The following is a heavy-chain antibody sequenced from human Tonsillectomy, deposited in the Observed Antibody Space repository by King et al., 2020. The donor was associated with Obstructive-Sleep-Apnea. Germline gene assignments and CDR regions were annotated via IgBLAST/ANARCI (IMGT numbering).Heavy chain of an antibody. V-gene: IGHV4-4*02. CDR3: ARLGSGWFSYYYYGMDV. CDR1: GGSISSSNW. Sequence: QLQESGPGLVKPSGTLSLTCAVSGGSISSSNWWSWVRQPPGKGLGWIGEIYHSGSTNYNPSLKSRVTISVDKSKNQFSLKLSSVTAADTAVYYCARLGSGWFSYYYYGMDVWGQGTTVTVSS. J-gene: IGHJ6*02. CDR2: IYHSGST. D-gene: IGHD6-19*01.